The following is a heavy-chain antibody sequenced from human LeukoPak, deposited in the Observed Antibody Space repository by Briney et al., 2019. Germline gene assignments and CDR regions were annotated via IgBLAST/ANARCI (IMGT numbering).Heavy chain of an antibody. CDR1: GFTFSDYN. D-gene: IGHD3-9*01. V-gene: IGHV3-11*04. J-gene: IGHJ6*02. Sequence: TGGSLRLSCAASGFTFSDYNMNWVRQAPGKGLEWVSYITNGGSTIHHADPVKGRFTISRDNAKKTLYLEMNSLRAEDTAVYYWARSLVLTGGAVDVWGQGTTVTVSS. CDR2: ITNGGSTI. CDR3: ARSLVLTGGAVDV.